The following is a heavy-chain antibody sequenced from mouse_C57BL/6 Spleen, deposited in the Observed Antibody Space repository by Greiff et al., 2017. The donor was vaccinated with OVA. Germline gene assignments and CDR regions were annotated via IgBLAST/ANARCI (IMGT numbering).Heavy chain of an antibody. CDR3: ARGRGYDYDGGYYFDY. V-gene: IGHV3-6*01. Sequence: DVKLQESGPGLVKPSQSLSLTCSVTGYSITSGYYWNWIRQFPGNKLEWMGYISYDGSNNYNPSLKNRISITRDTSKNQFFLKLNSVTTEDTATYYCARGRGYDYDGGYYFDYWGQGTTLTVSS. CDR1: GYSITSGYY. J-gene: IGHJ2*01. D-gene: IGHD2-4*01. CDR2: ISYDGSN.